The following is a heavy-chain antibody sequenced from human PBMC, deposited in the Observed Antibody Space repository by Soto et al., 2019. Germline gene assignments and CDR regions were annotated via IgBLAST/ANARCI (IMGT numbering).Heavy chain of an antibody. J-gene: IGHJ4*02. CDR3: AKPTNIAVVRAGRFDY. V-gene: IGHV3-23*01. CDR2: LSVSLGNT. Sequence: GRSLCLTCAASGFTLSSYAMSWVRQAPGKGLEWVSALSVSLGNTHYADSVRGRFTSSRDNSNNTLYLQMISLTAEDTAVYYCAKPTNIAVVRAGRFDYWGQGTLVTVSS. CDR1: GFTLSSYA. D-gene: IGHD2-15*01.